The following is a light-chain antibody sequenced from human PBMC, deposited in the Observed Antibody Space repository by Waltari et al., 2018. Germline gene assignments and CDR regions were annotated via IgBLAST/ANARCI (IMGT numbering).Light chain of an antibody. CDR3: SSFTTSSSWI. CDR2: DVS. J-gene: IGLJ2*01. CDR1: ISDSGAYTH. Sequence: QSALTQPASVSGSPGQSITIPCTGTISDSGAYTHVSWYQQYPGQAPKLLIFDVSDRPPGVFDRFSGSKSGNTASLTISGLQAEDEADYYCSSFTTSSSWIFGGGTKLTVL. V-gene: IGLV2-14*03.